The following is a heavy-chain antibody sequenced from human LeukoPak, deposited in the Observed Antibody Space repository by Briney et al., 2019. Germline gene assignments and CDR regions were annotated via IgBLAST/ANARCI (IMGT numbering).Heavy chain of an antibody. V-gene: IGHV4-59*01. Sequence: SETLSLTCTVSGGSISSYYWSWIRQPPGKGLEWVGYIYYSGSTNYNPSLKSRVTISVDTSKNQFSLKLSSVTAADTAVYYCARVGDNTAYFDYWGQGTLVTVSS. CDR2: IYYSGST. CDR3: ARVGDNTAYFDY. J-gene: IGHJ4*02. D-gene: IGHD5-18*01. CDR1: GGSISSYY.